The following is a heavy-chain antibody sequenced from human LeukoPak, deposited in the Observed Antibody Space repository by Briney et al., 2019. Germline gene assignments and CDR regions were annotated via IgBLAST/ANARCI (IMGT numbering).Heavy chain of an antibody. CDR3: ATHSGGY. D-gene: IGHD3-16*01. CDR1: GLTFSSYA. Sequence: GGSLRLSCAASGLTFSSYAMHWVRQAPGKGLEYVSAISSNGGSTYYANSVKGRFTISRDNSKNTLYLQMNSLRAEDTAVYYCATHSGGYWGQGTLVTVSS. J-gene: IGHJ4*02. CDR2: ISSNGGST. V-gene: IGHV3-64*01.